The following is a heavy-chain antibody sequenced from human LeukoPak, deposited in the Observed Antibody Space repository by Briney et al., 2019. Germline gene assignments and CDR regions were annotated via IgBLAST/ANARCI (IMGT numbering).Heavy chain of an antibody. V-gene: IGHV3-21*01. CDR2: ISGSSRYI. Sequence: PGGSLRLSCAASGFTFSNYTMNWVRRAPGKGLEWVSSISGSSRYIYYADSMKGRFTISRDNAKNSLYLQLNSLRAEDTAVYYCARWYCSSTSCRAFDYWGQGTLVTVSS. CDR1: GFTFSNYT. J-gene: IGHJ4*02. CDR3: ARWYCSSTSCRAFDY. D-gene: IGHD2-2*01.